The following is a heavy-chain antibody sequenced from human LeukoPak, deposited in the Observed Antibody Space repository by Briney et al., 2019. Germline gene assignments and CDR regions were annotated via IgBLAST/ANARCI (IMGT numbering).Heavy chain of an antibody. CDR3: AREEVYYYDSSGYYYDAFDI. CDR1: GGSVSSGSYY. D-gene: IGHD3-22*01. CDR2: IYYSGST. J-gene: IGHJ3*02. Sequence: SETLSLTCTVSGGSVSSGSYYWSWTRQPPGKGLEWIGYIYYSGSTNYNPSLKSRVTISVDTSKNQFSLKLSSATAADTAVYYCAREEVYYYDSSGYYYDAFDIWGQGTMVTVSS. V-gene: IGHV4-61*01.